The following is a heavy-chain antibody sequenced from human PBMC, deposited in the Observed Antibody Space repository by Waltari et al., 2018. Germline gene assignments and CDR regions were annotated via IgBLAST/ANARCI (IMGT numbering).Heavy chain of an antibody. V-gene: IGHV3-30*02. J-gene: IGHJ4*02. Sequence: QVNLVESGGGVVEPGGSRSLSCATSGSTFSIFGMHWVRQAPGKGLEWVALIWFDGSDKFYADSVRGRFTISRDNSARTLYLDMDSLRLDDTAMYYCAKDAFGNTYLDFWGQGTLVTVSS. CDR2: IWFDGSDK. CDR3: AKDAFGNTYLDF. D-gene: IGHD2-2*02. CDR1: GSTFSIFG.